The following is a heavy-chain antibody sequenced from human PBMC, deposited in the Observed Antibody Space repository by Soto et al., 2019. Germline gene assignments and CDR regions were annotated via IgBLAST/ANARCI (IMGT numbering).Heavy chain of an antibody. CDR3: ARDNPDPMHQLDY. CDR2: INPISGGT. D-gene: IGHD1-26*01. Sequence: QVQLVQSGAEVKKPGASVKVSCKASGYTFTGYYMHWVRQAPGQGLEWMGWINPISGGTNYAQKFQGWVTMTRDTYISTAYMELSRLRSDDTAVYYCARDNPDPMHQLDYCGQGTLVTASS. V-gene: IGHV1-2*04. J-gene: IGHJ4*02. CDR1: GYTFTGYY.